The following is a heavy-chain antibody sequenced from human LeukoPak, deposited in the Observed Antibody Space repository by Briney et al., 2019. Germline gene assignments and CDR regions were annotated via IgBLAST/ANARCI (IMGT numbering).Heavy chain of an antibody. Sequence: GGSLRLSCAASGFTFDDYSMNWVRQAPGKGLEWVSFISSSSGYIFYADSMKGRFTISRDNAKNSLYLQMNSLRAEDTAIYYCTRDLRIAMIADAFDLWGQGTMVTVSS. CDR1: GFTFDDYS. CDR2: ISSSSGYI. CDR3: TRDLRIAMIADAFDL. J-gene: IGHJ3*01. D-gene: IGHD3-22*01. V-gene: IGHV3-21*01.